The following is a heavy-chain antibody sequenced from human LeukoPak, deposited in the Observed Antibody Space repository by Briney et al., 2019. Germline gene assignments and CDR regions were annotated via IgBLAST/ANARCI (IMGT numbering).Heavy chain of an antibody. CDR2: INPNTGGT. CDR3: ARPRRSLGGLGAFDI. CDR1: GYTFTGYY. D-gene: IGHD3-10*01. J-gene: IGHJ3*02. V-gene: IGHV1-2*02. Sequence: ASVKVSCKASGYTFTGYYIHWVRQAPGQGLEWMGWINPNTGGTNYAQKFQGRVTMTRDTSISTAYLQWSSLKASDTAMYYCARPRRSLGGLGAFDIWGQGTMVTVSS.